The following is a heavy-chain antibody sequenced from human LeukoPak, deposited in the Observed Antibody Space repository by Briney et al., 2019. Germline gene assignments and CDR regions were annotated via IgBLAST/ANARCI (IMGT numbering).Heavy chain of an antibody. J-gene: IGHJ6*02. Sequence: GGSLRLSCAASGFTFSSYAMHWVRQAPGKGLEWVSSISSSSSYIYYADSVKGRFTISRDNAKNSLYLQMNSLRAEDTAVYYCARDEPHSLKRYYYYYGMDVWGQGTTVTVSS. D-gene: IGHD1-26*01. CDR2: ISSSSSYI. CDR1: GFTFSSYA. CDR3: ARDEPHSLKRYYYYYGMDV. V-gene: IGHV3-21*04.